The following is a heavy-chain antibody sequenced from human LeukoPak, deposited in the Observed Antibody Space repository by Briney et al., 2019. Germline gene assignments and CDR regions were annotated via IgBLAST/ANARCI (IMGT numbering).Heavy chain of an antibody. Sequence: GGSLRLSCAASGFTFSSYSMNWVRQAPGKGLEWISYISGTSSIIYYTPSVKGRFTISRDNGKSSLYLQMNSLRDDDTAVYFCARGTWDGDRTFDIWGQEQWSPCLQ. V-gene: IGHV3-48*02. CDR1: GFTFSSYS. CDR3: ARGTWDGDRTFDI. D-gene: IGHD5-24*01. CDR2: ISGTSSII. J-gene: IGHJ3*02.